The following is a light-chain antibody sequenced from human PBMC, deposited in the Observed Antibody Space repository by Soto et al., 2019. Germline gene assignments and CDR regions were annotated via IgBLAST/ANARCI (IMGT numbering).Light chain of an antibody. Sequence: AIQMTQSPSSLSASLGDRVTITCRASQGIRNDLSWYQQKPGKAPKLLMYATSRLQSGVPSRFSGSGSGTDFTLTISSLQPEDFAVYYCQQRSNWPQTFGQGTKVDIK. CDR2: ATS. V-gene: IGKV1-6*01. CDR1: QGIRND. J-gene: IGKJ1*01. CDR3: QQRSNWPQT.